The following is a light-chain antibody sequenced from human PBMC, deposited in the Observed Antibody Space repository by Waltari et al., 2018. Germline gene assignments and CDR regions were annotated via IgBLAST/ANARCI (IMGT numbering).Light chain of an antibody. CDR2: DAS. CDR1: RTISTY. J-gene: IGKJ2*01. Sequence: EIVLTQSPATLSLSPGERATLSCRASRTISTYLAWYQQKPGQAPRLLIYDASNRATGIPARFSGSGSGTDFTLTISSLEPEDFGVYYCQQRSNWLFGQGTKLEIK. V-gene: IGKV3-11*01. CDR3: QQRSNWL.